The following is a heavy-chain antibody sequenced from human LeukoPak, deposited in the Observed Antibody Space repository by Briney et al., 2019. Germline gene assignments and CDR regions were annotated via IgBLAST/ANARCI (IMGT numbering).Heavy chain of an antibody. CDR1: GFTFSDYY. CDR3: ARDEDRDDAFDI. Sequence: GGSLRLSCAASGFTFSDYYMSWIRQAPGKGLEGVSYISSSGSTIYYADSVKGRFTISRDNAKNSLYLQMNSLRAEDTAVYYCARDEDRDDAFDIWGQGTMVTVSS. V-gene: IGHV3-11*04. D-gene: IGHD2-15*01. CDR2: ISSSGSTI. J-gene: IGHJ3*02.